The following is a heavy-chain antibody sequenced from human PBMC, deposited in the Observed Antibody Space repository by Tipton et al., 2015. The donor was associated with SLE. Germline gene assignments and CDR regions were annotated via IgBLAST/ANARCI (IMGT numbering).Heavy chain of an antibody. CDR2: IDHDGSGT. CDR1: GFTFNNYW. J-gene: IGHJ3*02. Sequence: SLRLSCAASGFTFNNYWMHWFRQVPGKGLEWVSRIDHDGSGTSYADSVEDRFTISRDNAKNTLYLQMNSLRAEDTAVYYCTRVESTSWAFDIWGQGTIVTVSS. D-gene: IGHD2/OR15-2a*01. CDR3: TRVESTSWAFDI. V-gene: IGHV3-74*01.